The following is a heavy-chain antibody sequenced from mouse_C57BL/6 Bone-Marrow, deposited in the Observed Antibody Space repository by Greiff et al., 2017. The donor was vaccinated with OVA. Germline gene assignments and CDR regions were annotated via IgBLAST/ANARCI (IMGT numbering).Heavy chain of an antibody. Sequence: VQLKESGGDLVKPGGSLKLSCAASGFTFSSYGMSWVRQTPDKRLEWVATISSGGSYTYYPDSVKGRFTISRDKAKNTLYLQMSSLKSEDTAMYYCARPGNWDWYFDVWGTGTTVTVSS. J-gene: IGHJ1*03. CDR1: GFTFSSYG. CDR3: ARPGNWDWYFDV. CDR2: ISSGGSYT. D-gene: IGHD4-1*01. V-gene: IGHV5-6*01.